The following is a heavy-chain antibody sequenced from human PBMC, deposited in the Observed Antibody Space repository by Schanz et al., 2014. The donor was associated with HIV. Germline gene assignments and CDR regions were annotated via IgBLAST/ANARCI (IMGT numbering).Heavy chain of an antibody. Sequence: QVQLVESGGGVVQPGRSLRLSCAASGFTFSYYGMHWVRQAPGKGLEWVAVIWYDGSNKYYADSVKGRFTISRDNSKNTLFLQMNSLRAEDTAIYYCARDGAQRYFDFWGQGTLVSVSS. CDR3: ARDGAQRYFDF. D-gene: IGHD3-9*01. V-gene: IGHV3-33*01. J-gene: IGHJ4*02. CDR2: IWYDGSNK. CDR1: GFTFSYYG.